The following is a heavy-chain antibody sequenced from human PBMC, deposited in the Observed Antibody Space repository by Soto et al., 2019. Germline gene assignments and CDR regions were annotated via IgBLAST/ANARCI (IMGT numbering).Heavy chain of an antibody. CDR3: AVGPASGEFDY. J-gene: IGHJ4*02. Sequence: ASVNVSCKASGYTFTTYGMHWVRQAPGQRLEWMGWVNTGNGNTAYSQKFQGRVTITRDTSASTGYMEVSSLSSEDMAVYYCAVGPASGEFDYWGQGTLVTVSS. CDR1: GYTFTTYG. CDR2: VNTGNGNT. V-gene: IGHV1-3*04. D-gene: IGHD3-3*01.